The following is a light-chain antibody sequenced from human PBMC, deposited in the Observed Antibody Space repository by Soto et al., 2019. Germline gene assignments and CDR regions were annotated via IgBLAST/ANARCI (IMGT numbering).Light chain of an antibody. J-gene: IGKJ4*01. CDR1: QDISNY. V-gene: IGKV1-33*01. CDR3: QQYDNLPLT. CDR2: DAS. Sequence: DIQMTQSPSSLSASVGDRVTITCQASQDISNYLNGYQQKPGKAPKLLIYDASNLETGVPSRFSGSGSETDFTFTISSLQPEDIATYYCQQYDNLPLTFGGGTKVEIK.